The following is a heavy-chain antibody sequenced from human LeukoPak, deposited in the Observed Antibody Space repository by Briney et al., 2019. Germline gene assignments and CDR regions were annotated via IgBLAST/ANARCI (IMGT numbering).Heavy chain of an antibody. V-gene: IGHV1-46*03. CDR1: GYTFTSYY. J-gene: IGHJ6*03. D-gene: IGHD1-20*01. CDR3: ARAVTGTSFSYYYYYYMDV. CDR2: INPSGGST. Sequence: ASVKVSCKASGYTFTSYYMHWVRQAPGQGLGWMGIINPSGGSTSYAQKFQGRVTMTRDTSTSTVYMELSSLRSEDTAVYYCARAVTGTSFSYYYYYYMDVWGKGTTVTVSS.